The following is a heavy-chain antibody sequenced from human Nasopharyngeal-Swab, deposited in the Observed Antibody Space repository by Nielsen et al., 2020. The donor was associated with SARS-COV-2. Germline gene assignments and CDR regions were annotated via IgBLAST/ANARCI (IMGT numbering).Heavy chain of an antibody. J-gene: IGHJ5*02. D-gene: IGHD5-12*01. CDR2: INPNSGGT. V-gene: IGHV1-2*02. CDR3: ARDGGYDPWFDP. CDR1: GHTFTGYY. Sequence: ASVKVSCKASGHTFTGYYMHWVRQAPGQGLEWMGWINPNSGGTNYAQKFQGRVTMTRDTSISTAYMELSRLRSDDTAVYYCARDGGYDPWFDPWGQGTLVTVSS.